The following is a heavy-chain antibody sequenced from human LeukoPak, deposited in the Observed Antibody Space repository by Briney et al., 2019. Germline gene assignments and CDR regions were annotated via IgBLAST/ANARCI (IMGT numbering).Heavy chain of an antibody. CDR2: INPNSGGT. CDR3: TFGSSWYRDAFDI. CDR1: GYTFTGYY. D-gene: IGHD6-13*01. J-gene: IGHJ3*02. V-gene: IGHV1-2*02. Sequence: GASVKVSCKASGYTFTGYYMHWVRQAPGQGLEWMGWINPNSGGTNYAQKFQGRVTMTRDTSISTAYMELSRLRSGDTAVYYCTFGSSWYRDAFDIWGQGTMVTVSS.